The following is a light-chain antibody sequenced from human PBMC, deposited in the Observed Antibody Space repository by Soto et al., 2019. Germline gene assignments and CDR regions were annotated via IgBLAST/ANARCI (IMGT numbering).Light chain of an antibody. CDR3: QQTNRYPIT. Sequence: DIQMTQSPSSLSASVGDRVTITCRASQSISSYLNWYQQKPGKAPKLLIYAASSLQSGVPSRFSGSGSATEFTLTINSLQPEDFATYYCQQTNRYPITFGQGTRLEIK. CDR2: AAS. V-gene: IGKV1-39*01. J-gene: IGKJ5*01. CDR1: QSISSY.